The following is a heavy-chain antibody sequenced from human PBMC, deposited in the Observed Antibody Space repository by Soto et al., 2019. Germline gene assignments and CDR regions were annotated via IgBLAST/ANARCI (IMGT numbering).Heavy chain of an antibody. J-gene: IGHJ4*02. CDR3: ASLNWNENHLRKYYFDY. CDR1: GGSISNSNW. CDR2: IYYSGST. Sequence: LPFAVSGGSISNSNWWSWVRQPPGKGLEWIGEIYYSGSTYYNPSLKSRVTISVDTSKNQFSLKLSSVTAADTAVYYCASLNWNENHLRKYYFDYWGQGTLVTVSS. V-gene: IGHV4-4*02. D-gene: IGHD1-1*01.